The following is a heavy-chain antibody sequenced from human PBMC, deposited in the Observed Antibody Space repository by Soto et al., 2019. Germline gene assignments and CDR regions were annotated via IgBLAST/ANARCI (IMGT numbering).Heavy chain of an antibody. Sequence: GGSLRLSCAGSGFTFSGYWMHWVRQAPGKWPVWVSRLNPNGTFTTNADSVKGRFTISRDNAKNTVYLQMNSLRAEDTAVYYCARGGYSYGRYYYYYGMDVWGQGXTVTVYS. CDR2: LNPNGTFT. V-gene: IGHV3-74*01. J-gene: IGHJ6*02. CDR3: ARGGYSYGRYYYYYGMDV. CDR1: GFTFSGYW. D-gene: IGHD5-18*01.